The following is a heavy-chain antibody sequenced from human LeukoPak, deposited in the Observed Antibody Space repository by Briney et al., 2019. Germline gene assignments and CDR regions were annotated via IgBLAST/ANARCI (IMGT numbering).Heavy chain of an antibody. CDR1: GYTFTGYY. Sequence: ASVKVSCKASGYTFTGYYMHWVRQAPGQGLEWMGRINPNSGGTNYAQKFQGRVTMTRDTSISTAYMELSRLRSDDTAVYYCARASNDYGDYVRDAFEICGQGTMGTVSS. J-gene: IGHJ3*02. CDR3: ARASNDYGDYVRDAFEI. CDR2: INPNSGGT. V-gene: IGHV1-2*06. D-gene: IGHD4-17*01.